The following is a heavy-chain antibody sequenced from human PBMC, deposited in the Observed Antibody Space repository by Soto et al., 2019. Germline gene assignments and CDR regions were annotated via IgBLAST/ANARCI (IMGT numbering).Heavy chain of an antibody. Sequence: ASVKVSCKASGYTFTSYDINWVRQATGQGLELMGWMNPNSGNTGYAQKFQGRVTMTRNTSISTAYMELSSLRSEDTAVYYCARVQYDYIWGSYLNWFDPWGQGTLVTVSS. D-gene: IGHD3-16*02. CDR1: GYTFTSYD. V-gene: IGHV1-8*01. CDR3: ARVQYDYIWGSYLNWFDP. J-gene: IGHJ5*02. CDR2: MNPNSGNT.